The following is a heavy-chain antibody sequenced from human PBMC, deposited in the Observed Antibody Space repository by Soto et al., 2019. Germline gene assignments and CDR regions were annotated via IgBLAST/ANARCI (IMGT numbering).Heavy chain of an antibody. V-gene: IGHV3-49*03. J-gene: IGHJ4*02. D-gene: IGHD3-10*01. CDR1: GFTFGDYA. CDR3: TRDFAQYGSGSPYDY. Sequence: GGSLRLSCTASGFTFGDYAMSWFRQAPGKGLEWVGFIRSKAYGGTTEYAASVKGRFTISRDDSKSIAYLQMNSLKTEDTAVYYCTRDFAQYGSGSPYDYWGQGTLVTVSS. CDR2: IRSKAYGGTT.